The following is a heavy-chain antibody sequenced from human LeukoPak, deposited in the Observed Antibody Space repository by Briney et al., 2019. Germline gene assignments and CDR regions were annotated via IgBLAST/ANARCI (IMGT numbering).Heavy chain of an antibody. CDR3: ARDARSSSHYDF. CDR1: GGSISGYY. CDR2: IYYSGST. Sequence: SETLSLTCTVSGGSISGYYWSWTRQPPGKGLEWIGYIYYSGSTNYNPSLKSRVTISADTSKNQFSLKLRSVTAADTAVYYCARDARSSSHYDFWGQGTLVTVSS. D-gene: IGHD6-6*01. J-gene: IGHJ4*02. V-gene: IGHV4-59*01.